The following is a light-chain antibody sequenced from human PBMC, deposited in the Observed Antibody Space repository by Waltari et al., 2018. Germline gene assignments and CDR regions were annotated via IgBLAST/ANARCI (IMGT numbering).Light chain of an antibody. CDR3: QQYHNWWT. CDR1: ESVRSH. J-gene: IGKJ1*01. V-gene: IGKV3-15*01. Sequence: EIVMTQSPATLSVSPGERATLSCRASESVRSHLAWFQQKPGQAPRLLVYHAPTRATGIPGRFGGSGSGTEFTLTISGLQSEDFAVYYCQQYHNWWTFGQGTKVEVK. CDR2: HAP.